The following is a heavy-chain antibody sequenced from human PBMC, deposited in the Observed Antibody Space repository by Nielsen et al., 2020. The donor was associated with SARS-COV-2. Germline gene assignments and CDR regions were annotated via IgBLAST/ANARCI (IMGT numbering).Heavy chain of an antibody. CDR2: ISGSGGST. J-gene: IGHJ6*02. Sequence: GGSLRLSCAASGFTFSSYAMSWVRQAPGKGLEWVSAISGSGGSTYYADSVKGRFTISRDNAKNSLYLQMNSLRAEDTALYHCARVVTAIYYYYGMDVWGQGTTVTVSS. V-gene: IGHV3-23*01. CDR3: ARVVTAIYYYYGMDV. D-gene: IGHD2-21*02. CDR1: GFTFSSYA.